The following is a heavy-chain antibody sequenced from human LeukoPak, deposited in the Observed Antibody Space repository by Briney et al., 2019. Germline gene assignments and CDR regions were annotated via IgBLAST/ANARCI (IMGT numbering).Heavy chain of an antibody. CDR2: MNPNSGNT. CDR1: GYTFTSYD. J-gene: IGHJ4*03. V-gene: IGHV1-8*01. D-gene: IGHD2-8*01. Sequence: GASVKVSRKASGYTFTSYDINWVRQATGQGLEWMGWMNPNSGNTGYVQKFQGRVSMTRNTSISTAYMELSSLRSEDTAVYYCGRGRGNGRPENYFDYWGQGTTVTVSS. CDR3: GRGRGNGRPENYFDY.